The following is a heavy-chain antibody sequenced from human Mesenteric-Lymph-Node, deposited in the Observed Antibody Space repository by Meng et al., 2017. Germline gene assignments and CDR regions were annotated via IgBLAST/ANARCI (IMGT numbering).Heavy chain of an antibody. CDR1: GFSVSGDY. Sequence: GGSLRLSCAASGFSVSGDYMGWVRQPPGKGLECVSVIYSSDSIKYADSVKGRFTISRHKSNNTLSLQMDSLRPEDTAVYYCARGVGYCSGGSCYSNHWGQGTLVTVSS. D-gene: IGHD2-15*01. CDR2: IYSSDSI. CDR3: ARGVGYCSGGSCYSNH. V-gene: IGHV3-53*04. J-gene: IGHJ5*02.